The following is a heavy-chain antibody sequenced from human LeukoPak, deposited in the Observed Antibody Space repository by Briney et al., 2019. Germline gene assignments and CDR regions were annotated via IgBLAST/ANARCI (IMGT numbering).Heavy chain of an antibody. V-gene: IGHV3-30-3*01. CDR1: GFTFSSYA. CDR3: AREDIVVVPAAFGY. J-gene: IGHJ4*02. CDR2: ISYDGSNK. D-gene: IGHD2-2*01. Sequence: GGSLRLSCAASGFTFSSYAMHWVRQAPGKGLEWVAVISYDGSNKYYADSVKGRFTISRDNSKNTLYLQMNSLRAEDTAVYYCAREDIVVVPAAFGYWGQGTLVTVSS.